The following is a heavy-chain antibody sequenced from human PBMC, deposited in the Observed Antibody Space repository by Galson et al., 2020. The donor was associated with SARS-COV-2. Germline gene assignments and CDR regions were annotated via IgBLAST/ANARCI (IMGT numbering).Heavy chain of an antibody. Sequence: GGSLRLSCAVSGFNFNDFAMHWVRQVPGKGLEWVSGITSNGDSTAYADSVEGRFTISRDNAKKSLYLQMRSLRTEDTALYFCAKGGGPHYRAPYCGSWGQGTQVAVSS. J-gene: IGHJ4*02. V-gene: IGHV3-9*01. CDR2: ITSNGDST. D-gene: IGHD2-15*01. CDR3: AKGGGPHYRAPYCGS. CDR1: GFNFNDFA.